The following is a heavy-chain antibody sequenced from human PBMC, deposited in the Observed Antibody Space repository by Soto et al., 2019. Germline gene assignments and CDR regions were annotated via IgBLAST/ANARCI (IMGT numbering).Heavy chain of an antibody. D-gene: IGHD3-3*01. CDR3: ARIKLVEWFFINVDVYDMDV. V-gene: IGHV3-48*02. J-gene: IGHJ6*02. CDR2: ISSDSRTI. CDR1: GFSLSDYA. Sequence: VGPLRLSCVASGFSLSDYAVNWVRQAPGKGLEWVSFISSDSRTIYYADSVEGRFTVSRDNARNSVSLQMDSLRDEDAAVYYCARIKLVEWFFINVDVYDMDVWGQGTPVTVSS.